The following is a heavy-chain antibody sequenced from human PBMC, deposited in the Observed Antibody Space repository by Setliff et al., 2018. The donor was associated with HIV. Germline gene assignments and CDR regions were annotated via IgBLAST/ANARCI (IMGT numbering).Heavy chain of an antibody. Sequence: GASVKVSCKASGDNFNNVAFNWVRQAPGQGLEWMGGILPTFGATDYAQKFQGRLTLTAVQSENSVYMELSSLRSDDTAVYYCTNRGGSGTNVGNWFDPWGQGTLVTVSS. CDR1: GDNFNNVA. CDR3: TNRGGSGTNVGNWFDP. V-gene: IGHV1-69*13. J-gene: IGHJ5*02. D-gene: IGHD3-10*01. CDR2: ILPTFGAT.